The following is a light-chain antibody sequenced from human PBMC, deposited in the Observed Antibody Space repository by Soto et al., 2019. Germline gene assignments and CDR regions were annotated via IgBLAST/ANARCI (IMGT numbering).Light chain of an antibody. CDR2: GAS. Sequence: EITLSQTPGTLYWTPGEKATLACMASQSVSSSYLVWHQQKPGQAPRLLIYGASSRATGIPDRFSGSGSGTDFTLTISRLEPEHFAVYYCQQYDSSPKTFGQGTMV. CDR1: QSVSSSY. J-gene: IGKJ1*01. CDR3: QQYDSSPKT. V-gene: IGKV3-20*01.